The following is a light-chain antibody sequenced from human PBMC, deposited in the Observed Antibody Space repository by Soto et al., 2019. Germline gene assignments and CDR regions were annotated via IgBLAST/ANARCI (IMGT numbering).Light chain of an antibody. Sequence: DIVMTQSPATLSVSPGERATLSCRASQTVSSNLAWYQQRAGQAPRLLIYGAFTRATGVPARFSGSGSGTEFTLTISSLQPEDFATYYCLLDFRYFWAFGQGTKVDIK. CDR1: QTVSSN. CDR2: GAF. V-gene: IGKV3-15*01. J-gene: IGKJ1*01. CDR3: LLDFRYFWA.